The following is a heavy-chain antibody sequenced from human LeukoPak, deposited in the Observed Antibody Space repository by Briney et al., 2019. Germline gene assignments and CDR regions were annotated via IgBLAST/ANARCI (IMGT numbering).Heavy chain of an antibody. CDR3: ARVPRVAYCGGDCYYYFDY. Sequence: SETLSLTCTVSGGSISSYYWSWIRQPPGKGLEWIGYIYYSGSTNYNPSLKSRVTISVDTSKNQFFLKLSSVTAADTAVYYCARVPRVAYCGGDCYYYFDYWGQGTLVTVSS. CDR2: IYYSGST. D-gene: IGHD2-21*02. V-gene: IGHV4-59*01. CDR1: GGSISSYY. J-gene: IGHJ4*02.